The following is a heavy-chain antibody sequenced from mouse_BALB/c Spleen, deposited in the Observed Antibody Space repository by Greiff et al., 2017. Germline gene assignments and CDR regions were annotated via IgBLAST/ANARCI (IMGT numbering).Heavy chain of an antibody. J-gene: IGHJ4*01. CDR3: ARHAGRYGAMDY. D-gene: IGHD2-14*01. V-gene: IGHV5-12-1*01. CDR1: GFAFSSYD. Sequence: EVNVVESGGGLVKPGGSLKLSCAASGFAFSSYDMSWVRQTPEKRLEWVAYISSGGGSTYYPDTVKGRFTISRDNAKNTLYLQMSSLKSEDTAMYYCARHAGRYGAMDYWGQGTSVTVSS. CDR2: ISSGGGST.